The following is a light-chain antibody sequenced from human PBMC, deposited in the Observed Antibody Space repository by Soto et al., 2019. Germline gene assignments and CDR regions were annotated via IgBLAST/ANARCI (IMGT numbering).Light chain of an antibody. J-gene: IGKJ5*01. CDR3: QQYGRSIPIT. CDR2: GAS. V-gene: IGKV3-20*01. Sequence: TKSPGTLSLFPGERATLSSRASQSVSGSYLACYQQKPGQAPRLLIYGASSRATGIPDRFSGSGSGTDFTLTISRLEPEDLAVYYCQQYGRSIPITFGQGTRLENK. CDR1: QSVSGSY.